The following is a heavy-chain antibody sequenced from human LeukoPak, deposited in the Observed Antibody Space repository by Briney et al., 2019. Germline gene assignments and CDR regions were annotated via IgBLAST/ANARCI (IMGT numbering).Heavy chain of an antibody. CDR3: AKDRYYYGSGSFTDY. D-gene: IGHD3-10*01. V-gene: IGHV3-30-3*01. CDR2: ISYDGSKK. CDR1: GFTFGSYA. Sequence: GGSLRLSCAASGFTFGSYAMHWVRQGPGKGLEWVAVISYDGSKKYYADSVKGRFTISRDNSKNTLYLQMNSLRAEDTAVYYCAKDRYYYGSGSFTDYWGQGTLVTVSS. J-gene: IGHJ4*02.